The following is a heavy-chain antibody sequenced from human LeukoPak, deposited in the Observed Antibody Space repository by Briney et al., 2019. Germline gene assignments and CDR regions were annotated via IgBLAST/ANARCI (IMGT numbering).Heavy chain of an antibody. V-gene: IGHV1-18*01. CDR1: GYTFTSYG. J-gene: IGHJ6*02. Sequence: GASVKVSCKASGYTFTSYGISWVRQAPGQGLEWMGWISAYNGNTNYAQKLQGRVTMTTDTSTSTAYMELRSLRSEDTAVYYCARDSYCSGGSCYYYYYGMDVWGQGTTVTVSS. D-gene: IGHD2-15*01. CDR2: ISAYNGNT. CDR3: ARDSYCSGGSCYYYYYGMDV.